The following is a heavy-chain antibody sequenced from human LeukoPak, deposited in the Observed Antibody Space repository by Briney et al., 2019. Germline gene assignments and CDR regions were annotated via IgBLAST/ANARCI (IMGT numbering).Heavy chain of an antibody. Sequence: GGSLRLSCAASGFTFSSYSMNWVRQAPGKGLEWVSYISSSSSTIYYADSVKGRFTISRDNSKNTLFLQMDGLRVEDTAVYYCATSGFSGYDHPSWGQGTLVTVSS. CDR3: ATSGFSGYDHPS. D-gene: IGHD5-12*01. J-gene: IGHJ5*02. V-gene: IGHV3-48*01. CDR1: GFTFSSYS. CDR2: ISSSSSTI.